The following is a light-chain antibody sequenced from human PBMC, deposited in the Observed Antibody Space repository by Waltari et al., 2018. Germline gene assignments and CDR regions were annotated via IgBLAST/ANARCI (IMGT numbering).Light chain of an antibody. CDR1: QGISSY. J-gene: IGKJ1*01. CDR2: AAS. V-gene: IGKV1-8*01. CDR3: QQYYSYPRT. Sequence: AIRMTQSPSSLSASTGDRVTITCRASQGISSYLAWYQQKPGKAPKLLIYAASTLQNGVTSRFSGSGYGTDFTLTISCLQAEDFATYYCQQYYSYPRTFGQGTKVEIK.